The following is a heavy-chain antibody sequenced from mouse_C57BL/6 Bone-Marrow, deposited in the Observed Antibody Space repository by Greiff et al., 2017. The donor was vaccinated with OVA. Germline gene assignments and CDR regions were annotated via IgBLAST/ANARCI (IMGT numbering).Heavy chain of an antibody. V-gene: IGHV1-81*01. CDR2: IYPRSGNT. Sequence: QVQLQQSGAELARPGASVKLSCKASGYTFTSYGISWVKQRTGQGLEWIGEIYPRSGNTYYNEKFKGKATLTADKSSSTAYMELRSLTSEDSAVYFCARSGNYYGSSYEDYYAMDYWGKGTSVTVSS. CDR1: GYTFTSYG. J-gene: IGHJ4*01. D-gene: IGHD1-1*01. CDR3: ARSGNYYGSSYEDYYAMDY.